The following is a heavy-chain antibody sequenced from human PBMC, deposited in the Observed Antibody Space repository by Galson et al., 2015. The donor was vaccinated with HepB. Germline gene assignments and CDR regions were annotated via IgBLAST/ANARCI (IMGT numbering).Heavy chain of an antibody. J-gene: IGHJ6*03. CDR2: ISAYNGNT. V-gene: IGHV1-18*01. CDR3: AREGRRIAARGYYYYMDV. D-gene: IGHD6-6*01. CDR1: GYTFTSYG. Sequence: SVKVSCKASGYTFTSYGISWVRQAPGQGLEWMGWISAYNGNTNYAQKLQGRVTMTTDTSTSTAYMELRSLRSDDTAVYYCAREGRRIAARGYYYYMDVWGKGTTVTVSS.